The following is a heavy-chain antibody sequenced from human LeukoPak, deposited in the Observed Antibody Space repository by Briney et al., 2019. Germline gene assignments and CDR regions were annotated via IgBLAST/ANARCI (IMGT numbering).Heavy chain of an antibody. D-gene: IGHD3-10*01. CDR2: INPGDSDT. V-gene: IGHV5-51*01. J-gene: IGHJ5*02. CDR1: GYIFTSSW. CDR3: ARQPGAGWFDP. Sequence: GESLQISCQASGYIFTSSWIGWARQMPGKGLEWMAIINPGDSDTRYSPSFQGQVTISADKSISTVYLQWGSLKDSDTAMYYCARQPGAGWFDPWGQGTLVTVSS.